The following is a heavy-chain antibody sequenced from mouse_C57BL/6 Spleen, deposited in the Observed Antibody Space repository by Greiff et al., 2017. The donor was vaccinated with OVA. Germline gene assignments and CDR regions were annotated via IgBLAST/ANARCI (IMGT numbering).Heavy chain of an antibody. CDR2: INPSNGGT. Sequence: QVQLQQSGTELVKPGASVKLSCKASGYTFTSYWMHWVKQRPGQGLEWIGNINPSNGGTNYNEKFKSKATLTVDKSSSTAYMQLSSLTSEDSAVYYCARETLYDGYFDYWGQGTTLTVSS. CDR3: ARETLYDGYFDY. J-gene: IGHJ2*01. V-gene: IGHV1-53*01. CDR1: GYTFTSYW. D-gene: IGHD2-3*01.